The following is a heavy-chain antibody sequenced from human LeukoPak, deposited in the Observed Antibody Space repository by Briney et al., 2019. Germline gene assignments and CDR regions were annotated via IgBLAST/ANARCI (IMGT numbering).Heavy chain of an antibody. Sequence: SETLSLTCTVSGGSISSGCYYWSWIRQHPGKGLEWIGYIYYSGSTYYNPSLKSRVTISVDTSKNQFSLKLSSVTAADTAVYYCARDVHDSRLRNYGMDVWGQGTTVSVSS. CDR3: ARDVHDSRLRNYGMDV. CDR2: IYYSGST. D-gene: IGHD1-14*01. CDR1: GGSISSGCYY. V-gene: IGHV4-31*03. J-gene: IGHJ6*02.